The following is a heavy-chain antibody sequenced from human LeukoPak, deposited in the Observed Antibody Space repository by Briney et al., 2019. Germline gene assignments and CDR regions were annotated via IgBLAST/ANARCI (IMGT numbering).Heavy chain of an antibody. V-gene: IGHV1-2*02. Sequence: GASVKVSCKASGYTFTGYYMHWVRQAPGQGLEWMGWINPNSGGTNYAQKFQGRVTMTRDTSISTAYMELSRLRSDDTAVYYCARAGEPRRTNRINWFDPWGQGTLVTVSS. CDR1: GYTFTGYY. J-gene: IGHJ5*02. CDR3: ARAGEPRRTNRINWFDP. CDR2: INPNSGGT. D-gene: IGHD2-15*01.